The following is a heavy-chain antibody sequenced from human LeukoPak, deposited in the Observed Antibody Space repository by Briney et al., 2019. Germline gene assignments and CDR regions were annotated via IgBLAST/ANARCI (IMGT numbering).Heavy chain of an antibody. J-gene: IGHJ4*02. CDR3: ARHYSGNYNYFDY. V-gene: IGHV4-59*01. CDR1: GGSISSYY. Sequence: MPSETLSLTCTVSGGSISSYYWSWIRQPPGKGLEWIGYIYYSGSTNYNPSLKSRVTISVDTSKNQFSLKLSSVTAADTAMYYCARHYSGNYNYFDYWGQGTLVTVSS. D-gene: IGHD1-26*01. CDR2: IYYSGST.